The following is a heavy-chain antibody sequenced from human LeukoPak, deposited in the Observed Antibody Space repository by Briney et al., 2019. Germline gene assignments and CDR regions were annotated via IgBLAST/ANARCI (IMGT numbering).Heavy chain of an antibody. D-gene: IGHD2-2*03. Sequence: GGSLRLSCAASGFTFSSYGMHWVRQAPGKGLEWVAFIRYDGSNKYYADSVKGRFTISRDNSKNTLYLQMNNLRAEDTAVYYCAKDYGYCSSTSCRPYAFDIWGQGTMVTVSS. CDR3: AKDYGYCSSTSCRPYAFDI. CDR1: GFTFSSYG. J-gene: IGHJ3*02. V-gene: IGHV3-30*02. CDR2: IRYDGSNK.